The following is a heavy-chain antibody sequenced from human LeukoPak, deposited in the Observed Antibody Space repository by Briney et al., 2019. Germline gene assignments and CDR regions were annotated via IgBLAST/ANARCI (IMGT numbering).Heavy chain of an antibody. Sequence: SETLSLTCAVYGGSFSGYYWSWIRQPPGKGVEWIGEINHSGGTNYNPPLKSGVTISVDTSKNQFSLKLSSVTAADTAVYHCARGLGPSGHQYCSGGSCSNNWFDPWGQGTLVTVSS. CDR1: GGSFSGYY. CDR3: ARGLGPSGHQYCSGGSCSNNWFDP. D-gene: IGHD2-15*01. J-gene: IGHJ5*02. CDR2: INHSGGT. V-gene: IGHV4-34*01.